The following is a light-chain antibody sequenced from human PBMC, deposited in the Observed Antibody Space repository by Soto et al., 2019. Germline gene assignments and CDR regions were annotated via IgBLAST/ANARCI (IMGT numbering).Light chain of an antibody. CDR1: HSVSSNY. CDR2: GAS. J-gene: IGKJ1*01. Sequence: ESVLTQSPGTLSLSPGERATLSCRASHSVSSNYLAWYQQKPGQAPRLLIYGASTRATGIPDRFSGSGSGTDFTLTISRLEPEDSAVYYCQQYGSSPTWTFGQGTKVDI. CDR3: QQYGSSPTWT. V-gene: IGKV3-20*01.